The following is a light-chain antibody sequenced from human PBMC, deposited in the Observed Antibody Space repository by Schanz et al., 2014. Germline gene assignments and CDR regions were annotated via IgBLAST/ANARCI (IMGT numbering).Light chain of an antibody. CDR3: QYYVSSWT. J-gene: IGKJ1*01. CDR2: GAS. CDR1: QSVSSY. V-gene: IGKV3-20*01. Sequence: EIELTQSPGTLSLSPGERATLSCRASQSVSSYLAWYQQKPGQAPRLLIYGASTRATGIPDRFSGSGSGTDFTLTISRLEPEDFAVYYCQYYVSSWTFGQGTKVEIK.